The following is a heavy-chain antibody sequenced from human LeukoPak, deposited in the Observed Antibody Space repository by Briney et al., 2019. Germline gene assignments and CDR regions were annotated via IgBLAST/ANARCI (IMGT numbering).Heavy chain of an antibody. Sequence: SETLSLTCTVSGGSISSYYWSWIRQPPGKGLEWIGYIYYSGSTNYNPSLKSRVTISVDTSKNQFSLKLSSVTAADTAVYYCARATHSSSWYSTPYAYYYYCGMDVWGQGTTVTVSS. CDR2: IYYSGST. D-gene: IGHD6-13*01. CDR1: GGSISSYY. CDR3: ARATHSSSWYSTPYAYYYYCGMDV. V-gene: IGHV4-59*01. J-gene: IGHJ6*02.